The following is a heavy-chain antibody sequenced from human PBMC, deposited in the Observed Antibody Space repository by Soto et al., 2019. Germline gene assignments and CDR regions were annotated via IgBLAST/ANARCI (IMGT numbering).Heavy chain of an antibody. CDR1: GGSFDDFY. D-gene: IGHD3-10*01. CDR3: ARGQLVWYGDLSPYYRDMDV. CDR2: ISHDGGT. V-gene: IGHV4-34*01. Sequence: SETLSLTCAFYGGSFDDFYWSWVRQSPGKGLEWIGEISHDGGTNYSPSLASRISISADTSKNQFSLHLKSVTAADTGLYYCARGQLVWYGDLSPYYRDMDVWGQGTTVTVSS. J-gene: IGHJ6*02.